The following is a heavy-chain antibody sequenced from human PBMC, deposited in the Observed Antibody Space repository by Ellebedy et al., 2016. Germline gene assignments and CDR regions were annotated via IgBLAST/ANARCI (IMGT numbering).Heavy chain of an antibody. CDR1: GYTFTSYY. D-gene: IGHD2-2*03. CDR2: INPSGGST. CDR3: SRVDPFYYYMDV. V-gene: IGHV1-46*01. Sequence: ASVKVSXKASGYTFTSYYMHWVRQAPGQGLEWMGIINPSGGSTSYAQKFQGRVTMTRDTSTSTVYMELSSLRSEDTAIYYCSRVDPFYYYMDVWGKGTTVTVSS. J-gene: IGHJ6*03.